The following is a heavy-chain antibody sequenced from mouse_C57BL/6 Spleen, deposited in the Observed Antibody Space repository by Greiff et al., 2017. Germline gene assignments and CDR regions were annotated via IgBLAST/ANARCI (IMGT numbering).Heavy chain of an antibody. CDR1: GYTFTSYW. CDR3: ARRTYSLYAMDY. J-gene: IGHJ4*01. V-gene: IGHV1-61*01. CDR2: IYPSDSET. D-gene: IGHD2-10*01. Sequence: QVHVKQPGAELVRPGSSVKLSCKASGYTFTSYWMDWVKQRPGQGLEWIGNIYPSDSETHYNQKFKDKATLTVDKSSSTAYMQLSSLTSEDSAVYYCARRTYSLYAMDYWGQGTSVTVSS.